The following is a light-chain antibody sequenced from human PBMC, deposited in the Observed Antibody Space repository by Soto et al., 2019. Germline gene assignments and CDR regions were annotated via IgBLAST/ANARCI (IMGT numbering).Light chain of an antibody. V-gene: IGLV2-14*03. J-gene: IGLJ2*01. Sequence: QSVLTQPASVSGSPGQSITISCSGTRSDIGGYDYVSWYQHHPGKAPKLIIYDVSNRPSGVSDRFSGSKSGNTASLTISGLQAEDEVVYYCSSYTSSSSLDVVFGGGTQLTVL. CDR2: DVS. CDR1: RSDIGGYDY. CDR3: SSYTSSSSLDVV.